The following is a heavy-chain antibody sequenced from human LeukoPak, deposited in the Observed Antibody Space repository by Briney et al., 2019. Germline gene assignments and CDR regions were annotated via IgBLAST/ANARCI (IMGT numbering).Heavy chain of an antibody. CDR3: AREANYYGSGSYFEGTFDH. CDR2: IYSSGTT. CDR1: GVSISTYY. J-gene: IGHJ4*02. D-gene: IGHD3-10*01. V-gene: IGHV4-59*01. Sequence: NSSETLFLTCTVSGVSISTYYWSWIRQPPGKGPEWIGYIYSSGTTNYNPSLKSRVTISIDTSKNEFSLKLTSVTAADTGVYYCAREANYYGSGSYFEGTFDHWGQGSLVIVSS.